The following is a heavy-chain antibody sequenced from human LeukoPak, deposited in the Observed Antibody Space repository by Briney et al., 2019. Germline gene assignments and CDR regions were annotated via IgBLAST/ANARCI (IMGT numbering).Heavy chain of an antibody. CDR1: GYTFTSYA. V-gene: IGHV1-3*01. CDR3: ARIASAGTETHPFDI. J-gene: IGHJ3*02. CDR2: INAGNGNT. D-gene: IGHD6-13*01. Sequence: ASVKVSCKASGYTFTSYAMHWVRQAPGQRLEWMGWINAGNGNTKYSQKFQGRVTITRDTSASTAYMELSSLRSEDTAVYYCARIASAGTETHPFDIWGQGTMVAVSS.